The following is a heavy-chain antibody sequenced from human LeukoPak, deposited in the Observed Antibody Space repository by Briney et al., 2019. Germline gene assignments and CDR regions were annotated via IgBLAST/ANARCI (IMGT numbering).Heavy chain of an antibody. D-gene: IGHD3-22*01. J-gene: IGHJ4*02. Sequence: SESLSLTCSVSGGSISTYYWSWIRQPAGKGLEWIGRIYTSESTNYNPSLKSRVTMSLDTSKNQFSLKVSSVTAADTAVYYCARDSRNYYEASGYYFDYWGQGTLVTVSS. CDR1: GGSISTYY. V-gene: IGHV4-4*07. CDR3: ARDSRNYYEASGYYFDY. CDR2: IYTSEST.